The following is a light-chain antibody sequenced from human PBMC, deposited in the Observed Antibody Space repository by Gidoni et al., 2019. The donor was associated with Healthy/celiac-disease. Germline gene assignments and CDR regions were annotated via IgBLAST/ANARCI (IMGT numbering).Light chain of an antibody. CDR1: QSISSY. CDR2: AAS. Sequence: DIQMTQSPSSLSASVGDRVTITCRASQSISSYLNWYQQKPGKAPKLLIYAASSLQSGVPSRFSVSGSGTDFTLTISSLQPEDFATYSCQQSYSTSRFXQXTKVEIK. V-gene: IGKV1-39*01. J-gene: IGKJ1*01. CDR3: QQSYSTSR.